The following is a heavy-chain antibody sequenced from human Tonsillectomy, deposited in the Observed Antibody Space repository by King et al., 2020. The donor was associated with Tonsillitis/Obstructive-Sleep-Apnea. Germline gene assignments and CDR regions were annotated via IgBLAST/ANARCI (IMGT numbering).Heavy chain of an antibody. Sequence: QLQESGPGLVKPSQTLSLTCTVSGGSISSGSYYWSWIRQPAGKGLEWIGRINTSGVTNYNPSLRSRVTISVDTSKNQFSLKLSSVTAADTAVYYCARSTYYDFWSGSSGKPFYFDYWGQGSLVTVSS. J-gene: IGHJ4*02. CDR2: INTSGVT. V-gene: IGHV4-61*02. D-gene: IGHD3-3*01. CDR3: ARSTYYDFWSGSSGKPFYFDY. CDR1: GGSISSGSYY.